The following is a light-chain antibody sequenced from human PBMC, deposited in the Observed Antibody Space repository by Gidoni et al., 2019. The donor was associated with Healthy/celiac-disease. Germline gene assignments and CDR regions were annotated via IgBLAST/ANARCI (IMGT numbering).Light chain of an antibody. V-gene: IGLV3-1*01. J-gene: IGLJ2*01. CDR2: QDS. Sequence: SYELTQPPSVSVSPGQTASLPCSGDNLGEKYACWYQQKPGQSTVLVIDQDSKRPSGIPERLAGSNWGKTATLNISGTQAMDEADYYCQAWDSSTVVFGGGTKLTV. CDR3: QAWDSSTVV. CDR1: NLGEKY.